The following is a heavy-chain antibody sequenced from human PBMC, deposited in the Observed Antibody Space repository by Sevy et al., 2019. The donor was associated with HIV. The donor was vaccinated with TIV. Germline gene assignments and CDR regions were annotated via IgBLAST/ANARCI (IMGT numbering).Heavy chain of an antibody. D-gene: IGHD3-22*01. J-gene: IGHJ4*02. Sequence: GGSLRLSCAATGFTFSNYGMHWVRPAPGKGMEWVAIIWSDGAYQYHGDSVKGRFTISRDNSKNTLYLQMNNVRVEDTAVYYCARGGYYYDNAAYYALDSWGQGTLVTVSS. CDR2: IWSDGAYQ. CDR1: GFTFSNYG. V-gene: IGHV3-33*01. CDR3: ARGGYYYDNAAYYALDS.